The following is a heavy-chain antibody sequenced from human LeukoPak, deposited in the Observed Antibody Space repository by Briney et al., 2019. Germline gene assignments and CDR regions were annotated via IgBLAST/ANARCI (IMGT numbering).Heavy chain of an antibody. V-gene: IGHV3-48*02. CDR1: GFTFSSYS. Sequence: PGGSLRLSCAASGFTFSSYSMNWVRQAPGKGLEWVSYISSSSSTIYYADPVKGRFTISRDNAKNSLYLQMNSLRDEDTAVYYCARDSLDIVVVPAATYYYYYGMDVWGQGTTVTVSS. CDR3: ARDSLDIVVVPAATYYYYYGMDV. J-gene: IGHJ6*02. D-gene: IGHD2-2*01. CDR2: ISSSSSTI.